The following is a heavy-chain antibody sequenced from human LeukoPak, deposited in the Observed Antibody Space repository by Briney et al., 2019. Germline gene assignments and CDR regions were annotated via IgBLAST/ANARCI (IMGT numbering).Heavy chain of an antibody. Sequence: PGGSLRLSCAASGFTVSSNYMSWVRQAPGKGLEWVSGISDSGGSPYYADSVKGRFTISRDNSKNTLYLQMNSLRAEDTAVYYCAKWGCSGGSCYPFDYWGQGTLVTVSS. D-gene: IGHD2-15*01. CDR3: AKWGCSGGSCYPFDY. CDR1: GFTVSSNY. CDR2: ISDSGGSP. V-gene: IGHV3-23*01. J-gene: IGHJ4*02.